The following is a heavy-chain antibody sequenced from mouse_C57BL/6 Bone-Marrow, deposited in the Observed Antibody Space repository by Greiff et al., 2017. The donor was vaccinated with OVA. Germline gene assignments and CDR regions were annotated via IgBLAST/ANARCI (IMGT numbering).Heavy chain of an antibody. V-gene: IGHV1-82*01. D-gene: IGHD2-4*01. CDR2: IYPGDGDT. CDR3: ARYDDYDRYYFDY. Sequence: VKLQESGPELVKPGASVKISCKASGYAFSSSWMNWVKQRPGKGLEWIGRIYPGDGDTNYNGKFKGKATLTADKSSSTAYMQLSSLTSEDSAVYFCARYDDYDRYYFDYWGQGTTLTVSS. J-gene: IGHJ2*01. CDR1: GYAFSSSW.